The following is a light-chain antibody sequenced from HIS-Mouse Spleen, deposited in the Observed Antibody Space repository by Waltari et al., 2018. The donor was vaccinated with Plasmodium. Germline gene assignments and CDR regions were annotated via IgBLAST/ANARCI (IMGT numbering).Light chain of an antibody. V-gene: IGKV1-8*01. CDR3: QQYYSYPYT. CDR2: AAS. CDR1: QGISSY. Sequence: AIRMTQSPSSFPASTGDRVTITRRASQGISSYLAWYQQKPGKAPKLLIYAASTLQSGVPSRFSGSGSGTDFTLTISCLQSEDFATYYCQQYYSYPYTFGQGTKLEIK. J-gene: IGKJ2*01.